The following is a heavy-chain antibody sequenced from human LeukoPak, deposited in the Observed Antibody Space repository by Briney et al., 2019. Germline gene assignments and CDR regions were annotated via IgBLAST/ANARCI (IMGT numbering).Heavy chain of an antibody. CDR2: IYYSGST. Sequence: KASETLSPTCTVSGGSISSYYWSWIRQPPGKGLEWIGYIYYSGSTNYNPSLKSRVTISVDTSKNQFSLKLSSVTAADTAVYYCAGYRLLYSSSWRDLNFDYWGQGTLVTVSS. V-gene: IGHV4-59*01. J-gene: IGHJ4*02. CDR3: AGYRLLYSSSWRDLNFDY. CDR1: GGSISSYY. D-gene: IGHD6-13*01.